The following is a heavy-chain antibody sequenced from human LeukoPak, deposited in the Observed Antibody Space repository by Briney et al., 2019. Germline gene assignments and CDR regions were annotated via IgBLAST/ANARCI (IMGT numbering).Heavy chain of an antibody. V-gene: IGHV3-23*01. CDR1: GFTFSSNG. J-gene: IGHJ4*02. CDR2: ISGSGGST. Sequence: PGGSLRLSCAASGFTFSSNGMSWVRQGPGKGLEWGSAISGSGGSTYYADSGKGRFTISRDNSKNTLYLQMNSLRAEDTAVYYCAKRAGTRLIVVVPSNYFDYWGQGTLVTVSS. CDR3: AKRAGTRLIVVVPSNYFDY. D-gene: IGHD3-22*01.